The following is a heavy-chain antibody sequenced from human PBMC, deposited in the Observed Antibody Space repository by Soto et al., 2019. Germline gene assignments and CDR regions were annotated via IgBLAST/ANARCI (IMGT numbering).Heavy chain of an antibody. D-gene: IGHD6-6*01. CDR3: PRDRYSSSTLAY. CDR1: GFTFSSYS. J-gene: IGHJ4*02. V-gene: IGHV3-48*02. Sequence: EVQLMESGGGLVQPGGSLRLSCAASGFTFSSYSMNWVRQAPGKGLEWVSYISSSSSTIYYADSVKGRFTISRDSAKNSLYLHMNSLRDEDTAVYFCPRDRYSSSTLAYWGQRTLVTVSS. CDR2: ISSSSSTI.